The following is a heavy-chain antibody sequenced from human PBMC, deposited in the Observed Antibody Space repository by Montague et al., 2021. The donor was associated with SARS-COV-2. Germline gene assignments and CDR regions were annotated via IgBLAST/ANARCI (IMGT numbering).Heavy chain of an antibody. CDR2: IHYSGST. CDR1: GGSISSSGYY. V-gene: IGHV4-39*01. CDR3: ATQSSGGYCSSSSCYVWFDP. D-gene: IGHD2-2*01. Sequence: SETLSLTCTVSGGSISSSGYYWGWIRQPPGKGLEWIGSIHYSGSTYYNPSLKSRVTISVDTSKKHFSLKLTSGTAADTAVYFCATQSSGGYCSSSSCYVWFDPWGQGTLVTVSS. J-gene: IGHJ5*02.